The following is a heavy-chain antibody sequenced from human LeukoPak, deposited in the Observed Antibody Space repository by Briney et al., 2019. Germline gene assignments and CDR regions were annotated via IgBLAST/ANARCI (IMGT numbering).Heavy chain of an antibody. J-gene: IGHJ4*02. CDR3: ARHVRDAYNRRFNY. D-gene: IGHD5-24*01. CDR1: GYSFISYW. CDR2: VYPGDSDT. V-gene: IGHV5-51*01. Sequence: GESLKISCKGSGYSFISYWIAWVRPMPGKGLEWMGSVYPGDSDTTYSPSFQGQVTISADKSISTAYVQWSSLRASDTAMYFCARHVRDAYNRRFNYWGQGTLVTVSS.